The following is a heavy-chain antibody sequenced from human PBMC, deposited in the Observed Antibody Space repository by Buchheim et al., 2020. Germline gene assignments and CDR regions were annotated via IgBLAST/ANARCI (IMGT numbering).Heavy chain of an antibody. D-gene: IGHD3-22*01. J-gene: IGHJ5*02. CDR1: GFTFPSYA. V-gene: IGHV3-23*04. CDR3: AKTLRGSYYYDATGYSSDS. Sequence: EVQLVESGGHFVQPGGSLRLSCAASGFTFPSYAMIWVRQAPGKGLEWVSAIVGSGSTTSYAGSVRGRFNISRDTSKDTLYLQMNSLRVEDTARYFCAKTLRGSYYYDATGYSSDSWGQGTL. CDR2: IVGSGSTT.